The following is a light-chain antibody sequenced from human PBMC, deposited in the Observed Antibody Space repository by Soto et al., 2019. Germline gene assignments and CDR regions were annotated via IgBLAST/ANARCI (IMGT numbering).Light chain of an antibody. CDR2: EVS. J-gene: IGLJ2*01. CDR1: SSDVGTYNY. CDR3: SSFAGSSNVI. Sequence: QPALTQPPSASGSPGQSVTFSCIGTSSDVGTYNYVSWYQQHPGKAPKLMIYEVSKRPSGVPDRFSGSKSANTASLTVSGLQAEDEADYYCSSFAGSSNVIFGGGTKVTVL. V-gene: IGLV2-8*01.